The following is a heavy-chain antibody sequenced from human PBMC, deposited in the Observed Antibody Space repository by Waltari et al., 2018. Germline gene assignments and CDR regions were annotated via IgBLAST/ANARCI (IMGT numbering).Heavy chain of an antibody. CDR2: ISYDGSNK. J-gene: IGHJ4*02. CDR3: ARVFRGYCSGGSCYSGGEGY. CDR1: GFTFSSYA. Sequence: QVQLVESGGGVVQPGRSLRLSCAASGFTFSSYAMHWVRQAPGKGLEWVAVISYDGSNKYYADSVKGRFTISRDNSKNTLYLQMNSLRAEDTAVYYCARVFRGYCSGGSCYSGGEGYWGQGTLVTVSS. D-gene: IGHD2-15*01. V-gene: IGHV3-30*01.